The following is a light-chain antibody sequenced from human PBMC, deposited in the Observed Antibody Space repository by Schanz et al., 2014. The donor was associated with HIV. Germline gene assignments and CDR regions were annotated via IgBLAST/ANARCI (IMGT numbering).Light chain of an antibody. Sequence: QSALTQPASVSGSPGQSITISCTGTSSDVGGYKYVSWYQKHPGKAPKLMIYEVSKWPSGVPDRFSGSKSGNTASLTISGLQAEDEADYYCSSYTSSSTLWVFGGGTKLTVL. CDR3: SSYTSSSTLWV. J-gene: IGLJ3*02. V-gene: IGLV2-14*01. CDR2: EVS. CDR1: SSDVGGYKY.